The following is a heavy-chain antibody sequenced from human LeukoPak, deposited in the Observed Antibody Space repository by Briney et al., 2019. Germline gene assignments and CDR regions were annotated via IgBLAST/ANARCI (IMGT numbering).Heavy chain of an antibody. CDR1: GXTFSSYT. CDR2: ISSSSSYI. Sequence: PGGSLRLSCAASGXTFSSYTMNWVRQAPGKGLEGVSSISSSSSYIYYADSVEGRFTISRDNAKNSLFLQMNSLRAEDTAVYYCARGQGLQLNSGSDYWGQGTLVTVSS. D-gene: IGHD5-24*01. J-gene: IGHJ4*02. V-gene: IGHV3-21*01. CDR3: ARGQGLQLNSGSDY.